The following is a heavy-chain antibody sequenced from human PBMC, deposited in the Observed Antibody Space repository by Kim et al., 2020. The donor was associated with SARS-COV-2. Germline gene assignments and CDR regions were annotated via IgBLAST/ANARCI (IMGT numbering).Heavy chain of an antibody. D-gene: IGHD6-13*01. V-gene: IGHV3-23*01. J-gene: IGHJ3*02. CDR3: AKGREESAAGAFDI. Sequence: GGSLRLSCAASGFTFSNYDLSWVRQAPGKGLEWVSAISGSGGSTYYEAFVKGRFTISSNNYKTTLYLQMNSLRAEDTAVYYCAKGREESAAGAFDIWGQG. CDR2: ISGSGGST. CDR1: GFTFSNYD.